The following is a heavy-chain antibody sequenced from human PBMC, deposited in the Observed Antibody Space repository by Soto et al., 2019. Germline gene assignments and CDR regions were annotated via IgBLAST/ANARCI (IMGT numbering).Heavy chain of an antibody. CDR2: INPNSGGT. Sequence: ASVKVSCKASGYTFTGYYIHWVRQAPGQGLEWMGWINPNSGGTNYAQKFQGRVTMTRDTSISTAYMELSRLRSDDTAVYYCARDPYFDAGARNEPYFDYWGQG. D-gene: IGHD3-9*01. J-gene: IGHJ4*02. V-gene: IGHV1-2*02. CDR1: GYTFTGYY. CDR3: ARDPYFDAGARNEPYFDY.